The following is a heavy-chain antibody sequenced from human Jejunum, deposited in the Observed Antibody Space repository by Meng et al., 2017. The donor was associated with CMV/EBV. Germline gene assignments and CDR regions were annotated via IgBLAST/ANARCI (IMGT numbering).Heavy chain of an antibody. CDR3: ARDQWLDY. Sequence: EVELVESGGGLVQPGGSLRLFCSASGFTFSDYYIDWVRQAPGKGLEWVGRSRNRANSYTTEYAASVKGRFSISRDDSKNSVNLQMNSLKTEDTAVYYCARDQWLDYWGQGTLVTVSS. V-gene: IGHV3-72*01. CDR2: SRNRANSYTT. CDR1: GFTFSDYY. D-gene: IGHD6-19*01. J-gene: IGHJ4*02.